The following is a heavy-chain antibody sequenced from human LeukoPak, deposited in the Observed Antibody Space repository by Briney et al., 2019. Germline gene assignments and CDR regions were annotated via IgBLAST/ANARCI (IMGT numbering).Heavy chain of an antibody. Sequence: GGSLRLSCAASGISLSSLWMSWFRQAPGKGLEWVADIIQDGSDEHYVASVKGRFTISRDSTSLFLQMNSLRAEDTAVYYCAGGQGWHFDLWGRGTLITVSS. CDR2: IIQDGSDE. D-gene: IGHD2-15*01. CDR1: GISLSSLW. J-gene: IGHJ2*01. CDR3: AGGQGWHFDL. V-gene: IGHV3-7*01.